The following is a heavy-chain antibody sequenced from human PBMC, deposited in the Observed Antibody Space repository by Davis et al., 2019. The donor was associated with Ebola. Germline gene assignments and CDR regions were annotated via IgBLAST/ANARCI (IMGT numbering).Heavy chain of an antibody. CDR2: ISGSGGDQ. CDR3: AKAGGTTVTWPDY. Sequence: PGGSLRLSCAGSGFTFSTYAMTWVRKAPGKGLEWVSRISGSGGDQNYADSVKGRFPISRDNSKNTLYLQMNSLRAEDTAVYYCAKAGGTTVTWPDYWGQGTLVIVSS. D-gene: IGHD4-17*01. V-gene: IGHV3-23*01. J-gene: IGHJ4*02. CDR1: GFTFSTYA.